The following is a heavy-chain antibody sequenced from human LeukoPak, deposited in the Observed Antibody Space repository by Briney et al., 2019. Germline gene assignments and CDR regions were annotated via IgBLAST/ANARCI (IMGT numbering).Heavy chain of an antibody. CDR1: GGTFSSYA. CDR3: ARQRRRATVTTLTSSVDYGMDV. CDR2: IIPIFGTA. J-gene: IGHJ6*04. Sequence: GASVKVSCKASGGTFSSYAISWVRRAPGQGLEWMGGIIPIFGTANYAQKFQGRVTITADKSTNTAYMELSSLRSEDTAVYYCARQRRRATVTTLTSSVDYGMDVWGKGATVTVAS. D-gene: IGHD4-17*01. V-gene: IGHV1-69*06.